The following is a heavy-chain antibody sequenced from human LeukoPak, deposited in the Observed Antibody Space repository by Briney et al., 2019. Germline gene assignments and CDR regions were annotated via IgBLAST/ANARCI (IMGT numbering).Heavy chain of an antibody. Sequence: GGSPRLSCAASGFTFSSYWMAWVRQAPGQGLEWVANIQQDGNEMVYADSVRGRFTISRDNAENSLYLQMNSLRAEDTAVYYCSNGIYSTSYWGQGTLVTVSS. CDR2: IQQDGNEM. CDR3: SNGIYSTSY. CDR1: GFTFSSYW. V-gene: IGHV3-7*01. J-gene: IGHJ4*02. D-gene: IGHD4-11*01.